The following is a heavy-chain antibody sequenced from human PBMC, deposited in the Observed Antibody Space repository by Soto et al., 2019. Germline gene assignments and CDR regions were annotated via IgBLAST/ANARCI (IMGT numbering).Heavy chain of an antibody. CDR2: IYWDDDK. CDR3: AHIFDFDWVWAFEY. J-gene: IGHJ4*02. D-gene: IGHD3-9*01. Sequence: QITLKESGPTLVKPTQTLTLTCTFSGFSLDTSGVGVGWIRQPPGKTLEGLALIYWDDDKRYSPSLNSRLTITKDTSKNQVVLRMTNVDPVDTATYYCAHIFDFDWVWAFEYWGQGALVTVSS. CDR1: GFSLDTSGVG. V-gene: IGHV2-5*02.